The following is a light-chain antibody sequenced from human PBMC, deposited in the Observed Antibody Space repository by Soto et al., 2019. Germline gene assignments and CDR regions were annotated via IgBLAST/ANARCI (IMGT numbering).Light chain of an antibody. CDR3: AAWDDSLNGVV. Sequence: QSVLTQPPSASGTPGQRVTISCSGGSSNIGINAVNWYQQLPGTAPKLLLYSNSQRPSGVPDRFSGSKSGTSASLAIGGLHSEDEADYYCAAWDDSLNGVVFGGGTQLTVL. CDR2: SNS. V-gene: IGLV1-44*01. J-gene: IGLJ2*01. CDR1: SSNIGINA.